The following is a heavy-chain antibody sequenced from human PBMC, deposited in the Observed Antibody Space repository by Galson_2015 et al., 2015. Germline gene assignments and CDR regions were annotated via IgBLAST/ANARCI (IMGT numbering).Heavy chain of an antibody. D-gene: IGHD3-10*01. CDR2: IWYDGSNK. J-gene: IGHJ4*01. CDR1: GFTFSSYG. Sequence: SLRLSCAASGFTFSSYGMHWVRQAPGKGLEWVAVIWYDGSNKYYADSVKGRFTISRDNSKNTLYLQMNSLRAEDTAVYYCAREGVLLSDDSYFDYWGQGTLVTVSS. V-gene: IGHV3-33*01. CDR3: AREGVLLSDDSYFDY.